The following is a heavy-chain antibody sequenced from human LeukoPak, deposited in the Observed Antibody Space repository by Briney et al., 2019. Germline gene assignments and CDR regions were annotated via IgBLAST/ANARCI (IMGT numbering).Heavy chain of an antibody. Sequence: GASVNVSCKASGYTFTSYGISWVRQAPGQGLEWMGWISAYNGNTNYAQKLQGRVTMTTDTSTSTAYMELRSLRSDDTAVYYCARASYCSGGSCYVEYFQHWGQGTLATVSS. CDR1: GYTFTSYG. D-gene: IGHD2-15*01. CDR3: ARASYCSGGSCYVEYFQH. CDR2: ISAYNGNT. J-gene: IGHJ1*01. V-gene: IGHV1-18*01.